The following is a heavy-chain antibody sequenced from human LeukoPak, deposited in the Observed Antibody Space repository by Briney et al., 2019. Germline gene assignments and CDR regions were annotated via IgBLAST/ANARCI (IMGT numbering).Heavy chain of an antibody. V-gene: IGHV3-66*01. CDR3: ARGWSGPLPDV. D-gene: IGHD3-3*01. J-gene: IGHJ6*02. CDR1: GFTVSSNY. CDR2: IYTGGST. Sequence: PGGSLRLSCAASGFTVSSNYMSWVRQEPGKGLEWVSVIYTGGSTYYADSVKGRFTISRDNSKNTLYLHMNSLRVEDTAVYYCARGWSGPLPDVWGQGTTVTVSS.